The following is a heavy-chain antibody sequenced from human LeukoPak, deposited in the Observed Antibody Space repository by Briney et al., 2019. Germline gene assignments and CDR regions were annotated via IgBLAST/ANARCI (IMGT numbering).Heavy chain of an antibody. CDR2: IYDSGST. D-gene: IGHD3-22*01. J-gene: IGHJ4*02. CDR3: ASLYSSGYYYSSYYFDY. V-gene: IGHV4-39*01. Sequence: SETLSLTCTVSGGSIRSSYYYWGWSRQPPGKGLEWIGSIYDSGSTYYNPSLKSRVTISVDTSKNQFSLKLNSVTAADTAVYYCASLYSSGYYYSSYYFDYWGQGTLVTVSS. CDR1: GGSIRSSYYY.